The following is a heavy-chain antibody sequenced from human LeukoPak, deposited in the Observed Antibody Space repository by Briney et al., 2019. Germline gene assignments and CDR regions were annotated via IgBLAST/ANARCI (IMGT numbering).Heavy chain of an antibody. J-gene: IGHJ5*02. CDR1: GVSISSYY. D-gene: IGHD2-2*01. CDR2: IYYSGST. CDR3: ARLTVPLRFDP. Sequence: SETLSLTCTVSGVSISSYYWSWIRQPPGKGLEWIGYIYYSGSTNYNPSLKSRVTISVDTSKNQFSLKLSSVTAADTAVYYCARLTVPLRFDPWGQGTLVTVSS. V-gene: IGHV4-59*12.